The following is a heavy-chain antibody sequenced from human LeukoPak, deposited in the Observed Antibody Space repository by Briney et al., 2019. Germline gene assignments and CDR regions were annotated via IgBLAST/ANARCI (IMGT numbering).Heavy chain of an antibody. J-gene: IGHJ2*01. CDR1: GLTFSSYA. Sequence: GGSLRLSCAASGLTFSSYAISWVRQAPGKGLEWVSSISGSGGSTYYADSVKGRFTISRDNSKNTLYLQMNSLRAEDTAVYYCAKVGYGDYGYFDLWGRGTLVTVSS. CDR2: ISGSGGST. D-gene: IGHD4-17*01. V-gene: IGHV3-23*01. CDR3: AKVGYGDYGYFDL.